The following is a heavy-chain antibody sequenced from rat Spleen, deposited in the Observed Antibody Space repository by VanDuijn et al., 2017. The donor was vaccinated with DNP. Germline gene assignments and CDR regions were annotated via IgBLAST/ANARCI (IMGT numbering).Heavy chain of an antibody. Sequence: EVQLVESGGGLVQPGRSLKLSCAVSGFTFSDYYMAWVRQAPKKGLEWVAAISPSGSRPYSPDSVKGRFTISRDNAKNTLYLQMESLRSEDTATYYCASLSSSPFDYWGQGVMVTVSS. CDR1: GFTFSDYY. CDR2: ISPSGSRP. J-gene: IGHJ2*01. CDR3: ASLSSSPFDY. D-gene: IGHD1-2*01. V-gene: IGHV5-7*01.